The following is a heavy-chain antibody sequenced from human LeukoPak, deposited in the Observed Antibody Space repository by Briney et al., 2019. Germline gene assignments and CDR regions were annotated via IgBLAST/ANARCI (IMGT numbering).Heavy chain of an antibody. CDR1: GGSISSGSYY. V-gene: IGHV4-61*01. J-gene: IGHJ4*02. CDR2: IYYSGST. D-gene: IGHD5-18*01. Sequence: SQTLSLTCTVSGGSISSGSYYWSWIRQPPGKGLEWIGYIYYSGSTNYNPSLKSRVTISVDTSKNQFSLKLSSVTAADTAAYYCARGIRGYSYIFDYWGQGTLVTVSS. CDR3: ARGIRGYSYIFDY.